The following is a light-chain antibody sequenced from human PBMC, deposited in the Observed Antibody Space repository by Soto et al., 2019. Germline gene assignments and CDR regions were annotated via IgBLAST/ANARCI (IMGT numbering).Light chain of an antibody. Sequence: IVLTQSPATLSLSPGESVTLSCTTNQSVDTYFAWYQQKRGLPPRLLIYDASNRAISIPARFSGRGSETDFSLTISSLEPEDFAVYYCQQRGTWPPTFGRGTRLEI. CDR1: QSVDTY. V-gene: IGKV3-11*01. CDR2: DAS. CDR3: QQRGTWPPT. J-gene: IGKJ5*01.